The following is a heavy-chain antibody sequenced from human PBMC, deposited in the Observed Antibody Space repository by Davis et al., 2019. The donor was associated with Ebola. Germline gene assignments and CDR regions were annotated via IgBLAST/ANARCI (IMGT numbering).Heavy chain of an antibody. CDR2: IDESGGSP. Sequence: GESLKISCVVSGFTFDNYAMSWVRQAPGKGLEWVSTIDESGGSPHYADSVKGRFTISRDNSKNTLYLQMNSLRAEDTAVYYCARSYHDILTGYYYWGQGTLVTVSS. CDR1: GFTFDNYA. J-gene: IGHJ4*02. V-gene: IGHV3-23*01. D-gene: IGHD3-9*01. CDR3: ARSYHDILTGYYY.